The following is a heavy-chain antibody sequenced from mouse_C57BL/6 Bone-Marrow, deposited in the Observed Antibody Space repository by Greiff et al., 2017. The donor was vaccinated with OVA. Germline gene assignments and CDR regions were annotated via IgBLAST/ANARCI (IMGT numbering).Heavy chain of an antibody. CDR2: ILPGSGST. V-gene: IGHV1-9*01. CDR1: GYTFTGYW. CDR3: ESHYCGSSYGYFDV. D-gene: IGHD1-1*01. J-gene: IGHJ1*03. Sequence: QVQLKQSGAELMKPGASVKLSCKATGYTFTGYWIEWVKQRPGHGLEWIGEILPGSGSTNYNEKFKGKATFTADTSSNTAYMQLSSLRTEDSAMYDFESHYCGSSYGYFDVWGTGTTVTVSS.